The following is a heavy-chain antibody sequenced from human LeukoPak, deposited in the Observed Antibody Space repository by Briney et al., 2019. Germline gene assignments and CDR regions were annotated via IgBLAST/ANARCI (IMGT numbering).Heavy chain of an antibody. CDR2: IYPGDSDT. CDR3: ARGYCSGGSCSPIDY. J-gene: IGHJ4*02. V-gene: IGHV5-51*01. Sequence: GESLKISCKGSGYSFTNYWIGWVRQMPGRGLEWMGLIYPGDSDTRYSSSFQGQVTISADKSISTAYLQWSSLKASGTAMYYCARGYCSGGSCSPIDYWGQGTLVTVSS. D-gene: IGHD2-15*01. CDR1: GYSFTNYW.